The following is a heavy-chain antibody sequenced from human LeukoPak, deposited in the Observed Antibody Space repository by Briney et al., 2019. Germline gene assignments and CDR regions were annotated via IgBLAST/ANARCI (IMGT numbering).Heavy chain of an antibody. CDR3: AKTRPLDSSSWSHGDY. CDR1: GFTFSSYA. V-gene: IGHV3-23*01. J-gene: IGHJ4*02. Sequence: GGSLRLSCEASGFTFSSYAMSWVRQAPGKGLEWVSAISGSGDSTYYGDSVKGRFTISRDNSKNTLYLQMNSLRAEDTAVYYCAKTRPLDSSSWSHGDYWGQGTLVTVSS. CDR2: ISGSGDST. D-gene: IGHD6-13*01.